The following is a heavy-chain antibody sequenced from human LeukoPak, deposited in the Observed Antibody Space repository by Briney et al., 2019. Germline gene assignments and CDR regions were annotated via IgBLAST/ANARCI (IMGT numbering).Heavy chain of an antibody. CDR1: GGSISGSSSF. CDR3: ARERGQWLVRYFDY. CDR2: IHSSGST. J-gene: IGHJ4*02. Sequence: SETLSLTCSVSGGSISGSSSFWGWIRQPPGKGLEWMGSIHSSGSTHYNPSLESRVTISVDTSKNQFSLKLSSVTAADTAVYYCARERGQWLVRYFDYWGQGTLVTVSS. V-gene: IGHV4-39*07. D-gene: IGHD6-19*01.